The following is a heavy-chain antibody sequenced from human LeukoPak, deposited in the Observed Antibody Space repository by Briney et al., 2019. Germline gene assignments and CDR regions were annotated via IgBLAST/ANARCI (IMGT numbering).Heavy chain of an antibody. CDR1: SGSVSSRFYY. V-gene: IGHV4-39*01. CDR2: IYYTGST. CDR3: ARHAGGIAASGTRPFDY. D-gene: IGHD6-13*01. J-gene: IGHJ4*02. Sequence: SETLSLTCTVSSGSVSSRFYYWGWIRQPPGKGLEWIGSIYYTGSTYYNPSLESRVTISVDTSKNQFSLKLTSVTAADTAVYYCARHAGGIAASGTRPFDYWGQGTLVTVSS.